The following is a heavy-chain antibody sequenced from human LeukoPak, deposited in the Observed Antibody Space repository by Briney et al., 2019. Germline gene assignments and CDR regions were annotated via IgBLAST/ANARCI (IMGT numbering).Heavy chain of an antibody. CDR3: ARTASRYYDSSGSPSY. CDR2: ISGSGGST. CDR1: GFTFSSYG. V-gene: IGHV3-23*01. Sequence: PGGSLRLSCAASGFTFSSYGMSWVRQAPGKGLEWVSAISGSGGSTYYADSVKGRFTISRDNSKNTLYLQMNSLRAEDTAVYYCARTASRYYDSSGSPSYWGQGTLVTVSS. D-gene: IGHD3-22*01. J-gene: IGHJ4*02.